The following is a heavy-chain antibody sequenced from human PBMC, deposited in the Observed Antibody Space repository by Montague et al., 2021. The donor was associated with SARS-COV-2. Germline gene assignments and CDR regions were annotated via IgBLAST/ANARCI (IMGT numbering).Heavy chain of an antibody. V-gene: IGHV3-7*01. Sequence: SLRLSCAASVFTFSRYWTSLVRQAPGKGLEWVANIEEDGSEKYYXXSVKDRFTISRDNAKNSLPLQMNSLRAEDTAVYYCARERQDSSGWSTYWYFDLWGRGTLVTVSS. CDR2: IEEDGSEK. J-gene: IGHJ2*01. CDR3: ARERQDSSGWSTYWYFDL. CDR1: VFTFSRYW. D-gene: IGHD6-19*01.